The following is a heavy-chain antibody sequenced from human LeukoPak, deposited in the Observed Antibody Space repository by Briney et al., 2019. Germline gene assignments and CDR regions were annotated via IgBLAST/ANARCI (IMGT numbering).Heavy chain of an antibody. D-gene: IGHD4-11*01. V-gene: IGHV3-43*01. CDR2: ISWDGGST. CDR3: AKDITPSSKSGYFDY. CDR1: GFTFDDYT. J-gene: IGHJ4*02. Sequence: GGSLRLSCAASGFTFDDYTMHWVRQAPGKGLEWVSLISWDGGSTYYADSVKGRFTISRDNSKNSLYLQMNSLRTEDTALYYCAKDITPSSKSGYFDYWGQGALVTVSS.